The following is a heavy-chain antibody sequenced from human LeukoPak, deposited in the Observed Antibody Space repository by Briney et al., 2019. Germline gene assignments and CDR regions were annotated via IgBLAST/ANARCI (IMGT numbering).Heavy chain of an antibody. CDR2: TNPNSGGT. J-gene: IGHJ6*03. D-gene: IGHD3-22*01. V-gene: IGHV1-2*02. CDR3: AREVVTPHYYMDV. CDR1: GYTFTGYY. Sequence: GASVKVSCKASGYTFTGYYMRWVRQAPGQGLEWMGWTNPNSGGTNYAQKFQGRVTMTRDTSISTAYMELSRLRSDDTAVYYCAREVVTPHYYMDVWGKGTTVTVSS.